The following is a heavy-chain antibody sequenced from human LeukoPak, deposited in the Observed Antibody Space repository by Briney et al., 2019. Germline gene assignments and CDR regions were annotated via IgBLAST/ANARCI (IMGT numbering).Heavy chain of an antibody. Sequence: HPGGSLRLSCAASGFIVSNTYMTWVRQAPGKGLEWVSVIHNDGSTYYADSVKGRFTVSRDNSKNMLFLRMNSLRVEDTAVYFCAGLARDYWGQGTLVSVSS. D-gene: IGHD3-3*02. CDR2: IHNDGST. CDR1: GFIVSNTY. V-gene: IGHV3-53*01. CDR3: AGLARDY. J-gene: IGHJ4*01.